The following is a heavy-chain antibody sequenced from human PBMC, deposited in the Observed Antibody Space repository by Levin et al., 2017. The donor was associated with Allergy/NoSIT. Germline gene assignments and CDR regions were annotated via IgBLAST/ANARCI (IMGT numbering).Heavy chain of an antibody. CDR1: GFSFSNAW. J-gene: IGHJ4*02. CDR3: TTYNSSWYYFDY. CDR2: IKSKTDGGTI. D-gene: IGHD6-13*01. Sequence: GASVKVSCAASGFSFSNAWMSWARQAPGKGLEWVGRIKSKTDGGTIEYAAPVKGRFTISRDDSKNTLYLQMNSLKTEDTAVYYCTTYNSSWYYFDYWGQGTLVTVSS. V-gene: IGHV3-15*01.